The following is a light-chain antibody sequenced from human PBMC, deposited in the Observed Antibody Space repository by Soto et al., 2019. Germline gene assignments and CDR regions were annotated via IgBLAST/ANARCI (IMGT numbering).Light chain of an antibody. Sequence: EIVLTQSSATLSLSPGERATLSCRASQSVTSNALAWYQQKPGQAPRLLMYGVSSRATGIPDRFSGSGSGTDFTLTISSLEPEDCAVYYCQQRSKRPLTFGGGTKVEIK. V-gene: IGKV3-11*01. CDR1: QSVTSN. CDR3: QQRSKRPLT. J-gene: IGKJ4*01. CDR2: GVS.